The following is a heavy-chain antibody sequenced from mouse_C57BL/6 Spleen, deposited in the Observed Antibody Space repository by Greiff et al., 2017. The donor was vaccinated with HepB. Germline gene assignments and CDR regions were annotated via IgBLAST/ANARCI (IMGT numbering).Heavy chain of an antibody. CDR1: GYAFSSSW. CDR3: AREDWEEAMDY. Sequence: VQLQQSGPELVKPGASVKISCKASGYAFSSSWMNWVKQRPGKGLEWIGRIYPGDGDTNYNGKFKGKATLTADKSSSTAYMQLSSLTSEDSAVYFCAREDWEEAMDYWGQGTSVTVSS. CDR2: IYPGDGDT. J-gene: IGHJ4*01. V-gene: IGHV1-82*01. D-gene: IGHD4-1*01.